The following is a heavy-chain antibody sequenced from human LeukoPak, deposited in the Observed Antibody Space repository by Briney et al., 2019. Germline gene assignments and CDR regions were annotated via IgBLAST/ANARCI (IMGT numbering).Heavy chain of an antibody. V-gene: IGHV3-30*02. CDR1: GFTFSSYG. CDR2: IRYDGSNK. J-gene: IGHJ4*02. D-gene: IGHD3-3*01. CDR3: ASHVLRFLEWLLDY. Sequence: LSGGSLRLSCAASGFTFSSYGMHWVRQAPGKGLEWVAFIRYDGSNKYYADSVKGRFTISRDNSKNTLYLQMNSLRAEDTAVYYCASHVLRFLEWLLDYWGQGTLVTVSS.